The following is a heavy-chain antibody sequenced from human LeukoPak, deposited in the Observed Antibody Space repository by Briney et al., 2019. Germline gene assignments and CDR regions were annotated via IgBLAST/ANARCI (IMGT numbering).Heavy chain of an antibody. CDR2: IIPVFGTA. Sequence: SVKVSCKASGGTFNSHVISWVRQAPGQRLEWMGGIIPVFGTANYAQKFQGRVTITTDESTTTAYMEMSSLRSEDTAVYYCARGDYYGSESYWHTKWFDPWGQGTLVTVSS. CDR3: ARGDYYGSESYWHTKWFDP. D-gene: IGHD3-10*01. J-gene: IGHJ5*02. CDR1: GGTFNSHV. V-gene: IGHV1-69*05.